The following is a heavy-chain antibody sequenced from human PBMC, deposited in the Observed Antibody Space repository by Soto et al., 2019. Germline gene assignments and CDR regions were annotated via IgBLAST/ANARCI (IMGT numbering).Heavy chain of an antibody. CDR1: GGSISSGGYP. D-gene: IGHD4-4*01. CDR2: IYHSGST. Sequence: SETLSLTCAVSGGSISSGGYPWSWIRQPPGKGLEWIGYIYHSGSTYYNPSLKSRVTISVDRSKNQFSLKLSSVTAADTAVYYCARDTSTVTSEGPDAFDIWGQGTMVTVSS. V-gene: IGHV4-30-2*01. J-gene: IGHJ3*02. CDR3: ARDTSTVTSEGPDAFDI.